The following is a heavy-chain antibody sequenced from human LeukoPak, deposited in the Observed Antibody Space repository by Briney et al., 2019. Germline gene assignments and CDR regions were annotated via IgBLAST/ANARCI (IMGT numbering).Heavy chain of an antibody. J-gene: IGHJ6*02. CDR3: AREGRGITIFGVARGGMDV. Sequence: GGSLRLSCAASGFTFSNAWMTWVRQAPGRGLEWVGRIKRKTDGGTTDYAAPVKGRFTISRDDSKNTLYLQMNSLRAEDTAVYYCAREGRGITIFGVARGGMDVWGQGTTVTVSS. D-gene: IGHD3-3*01. CDR1: GFTFSNAW. V-gene: IGHV3-15*01. CDR2: IKRKTDGGTT.